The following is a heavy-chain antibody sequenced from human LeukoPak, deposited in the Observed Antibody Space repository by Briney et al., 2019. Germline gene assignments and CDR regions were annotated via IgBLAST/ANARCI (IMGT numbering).Heavy chain of an antibody. CDR2: IHHSGST. CDR3: ARHDSSGLYNAFDF. J-gene: IGHJ3*01. CDR1: GYFISSGYY. V-gene: IGHV4-38-2*02. Sequence: SETLSLTCTVSGYFISSGYYWGWIRQPPGKGLQWIGSIHHSGSTYYNPSLKSRVTISVDTSKDQFSLKLSSVTAADTAVYYCARHDSSGLYNAFDFWGQGTMVTVSS. D-gene: IGHD3-22*01.